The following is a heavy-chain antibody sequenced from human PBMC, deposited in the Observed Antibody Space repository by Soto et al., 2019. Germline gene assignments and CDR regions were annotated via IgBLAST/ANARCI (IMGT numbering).Heavy chain of an antibody. CDR2: IYYSGST. D-gene: IGHD2-21*01. CDR1: GGSISSYY. V-gene: IGHV4-59*04. J-gene: IGHJ6*02. Sequence: SETLSLTCTVSGGSISSYYWSWIRQPPGKGLEWIGYIYYSGSTYYNPSLKSRVTISVDTSKNQFSLKLSSVTAADTAVYYCALRYSYYYYYGMDVWGQGTTVTVSS. CDR3: ALRYSYYYYYGMDV.